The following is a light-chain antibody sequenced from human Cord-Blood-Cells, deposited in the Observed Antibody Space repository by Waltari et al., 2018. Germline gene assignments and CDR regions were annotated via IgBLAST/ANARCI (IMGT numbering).Light chain of an antibody. CDR3: QSYDSSLSGYVV. V-gene: IGLV1-40*01. Sequence: QSVLTQPPSVSGAPGHRVPIPCPGSSSNIGAGSDVHWYQQLPGTAPKLLIYGNSNRPSGVPDRFSGSKSGTSASLAITGLQAEDEADYYCQSYDSSLSGYVVFGGGTKLTVL. CDR2: GNS. J-gene: IGLJ2*01. CDR1: SSNIGAGSD.